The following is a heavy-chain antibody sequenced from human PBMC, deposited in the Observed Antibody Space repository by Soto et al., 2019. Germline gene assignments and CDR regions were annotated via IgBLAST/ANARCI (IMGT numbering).Heavy chain of an antibody. D-gene: IGHD6-19*01. CDR2: IYNTGRT. Sequence: QVQLQESGPGLVEPSGTLSLTCAVCGASINSNWWSWVRQPPGKGLEWIGEIYNTGRTNYNPSLQGRVAISLDRFNNQFSLSLSSVTAADTAIYYCARHVGVSGTRGFDFWGQGILVPVSS. V-gene: IGHV4-4*02. J-gene: IGHJ4*02. CDR3: ARHVGVSGTRGFDF. CDR1: GASINSNW.